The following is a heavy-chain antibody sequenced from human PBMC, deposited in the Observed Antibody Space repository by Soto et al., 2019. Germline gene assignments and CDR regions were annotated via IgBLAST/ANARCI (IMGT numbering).Heavy chain of an antibody. CDR2: IYPGDSDT. V-gene: IGHV5-51*01. CDR3: ARLPWFGESNYYYYMDV. Sequence: GESLKISCKGSGYSFTSYWIGWVRQMPGKGLEWMGIIYPGDSDTRYSPSFQGQVTISADKSISTAYLQWSSLKASDTAMYYCARLPWFGESNYYYYMDVWGKGTTVTVSS. J-gene: IGHJ6*03. CDR1: GYSFTSYW. D-gene: IGHD3-10*01.